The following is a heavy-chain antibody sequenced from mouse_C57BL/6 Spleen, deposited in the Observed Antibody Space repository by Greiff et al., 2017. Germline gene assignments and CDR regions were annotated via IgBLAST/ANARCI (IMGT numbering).Heavy chain of an antibody. CDR1: GYTFTSYW. CDR2: IHPNSGST. Sequence: QVQLQQPGAELVKPGASVKLSCKASGYTFTSYWMHCVKQRPGQGLEWIGMIHPNSGSTNYNEKFKSKATLTVDKSSSTAYMQLSSLTSEDSAVYYCASPCYYGSRSYYFDYWGQGTTLTVSS. V-gene: IGHV1-64*01. D-gene: IGHD1-1*01. CDR3: ASPCYYGSRSYYFDY. J-gene: IGHJ2*01.